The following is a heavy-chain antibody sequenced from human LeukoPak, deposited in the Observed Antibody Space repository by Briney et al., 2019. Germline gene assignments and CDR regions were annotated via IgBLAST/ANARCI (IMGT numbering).Heavy chain of an antibody. CDR3: GRSRGGLHDVFDI. CDR2: ISNGGSTI. J-gene: IGHJ3*02. CDR1: QFIFSNYK. D-gene: IGHD2-15*01. V-gene: IGHV3-48*03. Sequence: GGSLRLSCAASQFIFSNYKMNWVRQAPGKGLEWVSYISNGGSTIFYADSVKGRFTISRDNAKNSLYLQMNSLRAEDTAVYYCGRSRGGLHDVFDIWGQGTMVTVSS.